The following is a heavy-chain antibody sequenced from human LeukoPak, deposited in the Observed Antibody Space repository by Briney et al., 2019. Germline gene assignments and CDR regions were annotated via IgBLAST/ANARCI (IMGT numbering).Heavy chain of an antibody. Sequence: PGGALRLSCAASGFTFSHCWMHWFRQVPGKGLVWVSRVTHDGSGTNYADSVKGRFTISRDNAKNTLYLEMNSLRVEDTAVYYCVRDTTPFGYSYDSWGQGTLVTVSS. V-gene: IGHV3-74*01. J-gene: IGHJ4*02. D-gene: IGHD5-12*01. CDR3: VRDTTPFGYSYDS. CDR1: GFTFSHCW. CDR2: VTHDGSGT.